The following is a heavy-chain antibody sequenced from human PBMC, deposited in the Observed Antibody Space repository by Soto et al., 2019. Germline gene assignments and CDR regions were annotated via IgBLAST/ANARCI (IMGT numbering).Heavy chain of an antibody. D-gene: IGHD1-26*01. CDR2: IYWDDSK. J-gene: IGHJ4*02. CDR3: APAYGGRSLY. Sequence: QITLKESGPTLVKPTQTLTLTCTFSGFSLTTDRVGVGWIRQPPGEALEWLAVIYWDDSKTYRPSLESRLTITKDTSKNQVALTMTNMDSLDTATYYSAPAYGGRSLYWGQGTLVTVSS. CDR1: GFSLTTDRVG. V-gene: IGHV2-5*02.